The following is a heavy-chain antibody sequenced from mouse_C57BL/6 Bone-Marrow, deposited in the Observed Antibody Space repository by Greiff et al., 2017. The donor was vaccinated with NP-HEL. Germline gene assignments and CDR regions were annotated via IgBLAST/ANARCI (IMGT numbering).Heavy chain of an antibody. Sequence: EVMLVESGRGLVQSGRSLRLSCATSGFSFSDFYMEWVCQAPGKGLEWIGASRNKANDYTTEYSASVKGRFIVSRYTSQCIIYLQMNALGAEDASIYYCARDALDWYCDVGGTGTAVTVSS. CDR3: ARDALDWYCDV. V-gene: IGHV7-1*01. J-gene: IGHJ1*03. CDR1: GFSFSDFY. CDR2: SRNKANDYTT.